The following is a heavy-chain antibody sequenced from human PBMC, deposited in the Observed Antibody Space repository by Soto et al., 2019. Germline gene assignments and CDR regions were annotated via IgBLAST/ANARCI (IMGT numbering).Heavy chain of an antibody. D-gene: IGHD3-16*01. Sequence: PSQTLSLTCAISGDSVSSNSAAWSWIRQSPSRGLEWLGRTYYRSKWYNDYAVSVKGRISINPDTSKSLFSLQLNSVTPEDTAVYYCARDRKGGFVMDVWGQGTTVTVSS. CDR3: ARDRKGGFVMDV. J-gene: IGHJ6*02. CDR2: TYYRSKWYN. CDR1: GDSVSSNSAA. V-gene: IGHV6-1*01.